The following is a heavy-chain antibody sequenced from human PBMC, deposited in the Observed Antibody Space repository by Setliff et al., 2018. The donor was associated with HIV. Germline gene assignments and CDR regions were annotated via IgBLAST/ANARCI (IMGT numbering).Heavy chain of an antibody. Sequence: LSLTCAVYGGSFSGYYWSWIRQPPGKGLEWIGEINHSGSTNYNPSLKSRVTISLDKSKNQFSLRLNSVTAADTAVYYCARVLDGNHYDAFNLWGQGTTVTVSS. CDR2: INHSGST. J-gene: IGHJ3*01. CDR3: ARVLDGNHYDAFNL. D-gene: IGHD1-26*01. CDR1: GGSFSGYY. V-gene: IGHV4-34*01.